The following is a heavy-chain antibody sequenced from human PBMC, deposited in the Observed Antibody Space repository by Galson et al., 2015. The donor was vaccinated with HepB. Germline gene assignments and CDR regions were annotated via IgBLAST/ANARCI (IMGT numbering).Heavy chain of an antibody. D-gene: IGHD5-12*01. CDR2: INPNSGGT. CDR1: GYTFTGYY. V-gene: IGHV1-2*04. CDR3: AIGGYSGYEPFDP. Sequence: SVKVSCKASGYTFTGYYMHWVRQAPGQGLEWMGWINPNSGGTNYAQKFQGWVTMTRDTSISTAYMELSRLRSDDTAVYYCAIGGYSGYEPFDPWGQGTLVTVSS. J-gene: IGHJ5*02.